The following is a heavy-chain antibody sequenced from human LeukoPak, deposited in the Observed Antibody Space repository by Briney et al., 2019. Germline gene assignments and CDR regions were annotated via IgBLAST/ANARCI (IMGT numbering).Heavy chain of an antibody. CDR3: TYGDYPLTY. D-gene: IGHD4-17*01. Sequence: GGSLRPSCAASGLTVTNNYWHWVRQPPGKGPEWISLLYSNGDTKYADSVKGRFTFSRDNSKNTLYLQMNGLRAEDTAVYYCTYGDYPLTYWGQGTLVSVSS. CDR1: GLTVTNNY. J-gene: IGHJ4*02. CDR2: LYSNGDT. V-gene: IGHV3-66*01.